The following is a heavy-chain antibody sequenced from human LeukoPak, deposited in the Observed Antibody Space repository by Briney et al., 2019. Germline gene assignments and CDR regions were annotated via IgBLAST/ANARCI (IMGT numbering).Heavy chain of an antibody. Sequence: PGGSLRLSCVASGFIFSNYFMHWVRQAPGKGLEWAALSWSDGIKENYLDSVKGRFSISRDNSKTMVYLQMNSLRAEDTAVYYCARAPPGVITGYHFDFWGQGTLVTVSS. V-gene: IGHV3-33*01. CDR1: GFIFSNYF. J-gene: IGHJ4*02. D-gene: IGHD3-9*01. CDR3: ARAPPGVITGYHFDF. CDR2: SWSDGIKE.